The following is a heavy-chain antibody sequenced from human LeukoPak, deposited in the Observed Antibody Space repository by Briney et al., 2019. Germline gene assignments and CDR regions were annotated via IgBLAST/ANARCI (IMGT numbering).Heavy chain of an antibody. CDR1: GFTFSSYA. D-gene: IGHD3-3*01. CDR3: EKDAEYYDFWSGYYYYYYYMDV. Sequence: PGGSLRLSCAASGFTFSSYAMSCVRQAPGTGLEWVSAISGSGGSTYYADSVKGRFTISRDNSKNTLYLQMNSLRAEDTAVYYCEKDAEYYDFWSGYYYYYYYMDVWGKGTTVTVSS. J-gene: IGHJ6*03. CDR2: ISGSGGST. V-gene: IGHV3-23*01.